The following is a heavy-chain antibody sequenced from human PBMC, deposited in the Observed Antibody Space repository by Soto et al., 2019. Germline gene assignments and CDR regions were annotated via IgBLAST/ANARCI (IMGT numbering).Heavy chain of an antibody. V-gene: IGHV1-69*13. J-gene: IGHJ6*02. D-gene: IGHD2-8*02. Sequence: ASVKVSCKASGVTFSIYGFSWVRQAPGQGPEWIGGIIPILTTPNYAQKFQGRVTIVADESTTTVYMELSSLKFEDTAVYYCATSVGIAPTGEDGMDVWGQGTSVTVSS. CDR1: GVTFSIYG. CDR3: ATSVGIAPTGEDGMDV. CDR2: IIPILTTP.